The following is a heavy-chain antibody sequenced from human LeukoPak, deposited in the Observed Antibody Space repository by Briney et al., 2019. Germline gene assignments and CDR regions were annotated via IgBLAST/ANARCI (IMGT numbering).Heavy chain of an antibody. CDR3: ARDPRRYDFDY. D-gene: IGHD3-16*01. V-gene: IGHV3-33*01. CDR1: GFTFSTYG. J-gene: IGHJ4*02. Sequence: GGSLRLSCAASGFTFSTYGMHWVRQAPCKGLEWVAVIWYDGSNKYYADSVKGRFTISRDKSKNTLYLQMNSLRAEDTAVYYCARDPRRYDFDYWGQGTLVTVSS. CDR2: IWYDGSNK.